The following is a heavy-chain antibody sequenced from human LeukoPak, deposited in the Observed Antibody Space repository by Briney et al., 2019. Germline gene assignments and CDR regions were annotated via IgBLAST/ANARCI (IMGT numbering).Heavy chain of an antibody. D-gene: IGHD3-10*01. CDR2: IRYDGSNK. CDR1: GFTFSSYG. V-gene: IGHV3-30*02. CDR3: AGGGSGSYENYYYMDV. Sequence: GGSLRLSCAASGFTFSSYGMHWVRQAPGKGLEWVAFIRYDGSNKYYADSVKGRFTISRDNSKNTLYLQMNSLRAEDTAVYYCAGGGSGSYENYYYMDVWGKGTTVTISS. J-gene: IGHJ6*03.